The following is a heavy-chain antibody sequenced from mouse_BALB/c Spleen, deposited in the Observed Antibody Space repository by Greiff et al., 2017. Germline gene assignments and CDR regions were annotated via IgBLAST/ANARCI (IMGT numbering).Heavy chain of an antibody. CDR2: INPRTGYT. J-gene: IGHJ1*01. CDR1: GYTFTSYW. V-gene: IGHV1-7*01. CDR3: EGVGGGDYGDWYFDV. D-gene: IGHD2-4*01. Sequence: QVQLKESGAELAKPGASVKMSCKASGYTFTSYWMHWVKQRPGQGLEWIGYINPRTGYTEYNQKFKDKATLTADKSSSTAYMQLSSRTAEDSAVYYGEGVGGGDYGDWYFDVWGAGTTVTVSA.